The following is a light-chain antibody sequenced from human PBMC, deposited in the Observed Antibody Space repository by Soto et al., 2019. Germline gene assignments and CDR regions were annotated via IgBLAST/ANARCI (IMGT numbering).Light chain of an antibody. J-gene: IGKJ1*01. V-gene: IGKV2-28*01. Sequence: DIVMTQSPLSLPVTPGEPASISCRSSQSLLHSNGYNYLDWYLQKPGQSPQLLIYLGSNRSSGVPDRFSGSGSGTDFTLKISRVEAEDVGVYYCMQVXQGTKLDIK. CDR2: LGS. CDR3: MQ. CDR1: QSLLHSNGYNY.